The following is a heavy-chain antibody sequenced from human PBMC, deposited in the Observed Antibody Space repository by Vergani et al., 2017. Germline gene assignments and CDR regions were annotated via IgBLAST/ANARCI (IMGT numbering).Heavy chain of an antibody. D-gene: IGHD1-14*01. J-gene: IGHJ4*02. CDR2: MYYSGST. CDR1: GGFISTSTYY. Sequence: QLQLQEPGPGLVKPSETLSLTCTVPGGFISTSTYYWGWIRQPPGKGLEWIGSMYYSGSTYYNPALKSRVTMSVDTSKNQFSRKLSSVTAADTAGYYCASRITTPEDYFDYWGQGILVTVSS. CDR3: ASRITTPEDYFDY. V-gene: IGHV4-39*01.